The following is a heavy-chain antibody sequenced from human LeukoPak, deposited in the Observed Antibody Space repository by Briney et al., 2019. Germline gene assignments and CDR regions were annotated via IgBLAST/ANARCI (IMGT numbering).Heavy chain of an antibody. Sequence: ASVKVSCKASGGTFSSYAISWVRQAPGQGLEWMGGIIPIFGTANYAQNFQGRVTITADEPTSTAYMELSSLRSEDTAVYYCAVPGDIVVVPAAQWTFDYWGQGTLVTVSS. V-gene: IGHV1-69*13. J-gene: IGHJ4*02. CDR2: IIPIFGTA. D-gene: IGHD2-2*01. CDR1: GGTFSSYA. CDR3: AVPGDIVVVPAAQWTFDY.